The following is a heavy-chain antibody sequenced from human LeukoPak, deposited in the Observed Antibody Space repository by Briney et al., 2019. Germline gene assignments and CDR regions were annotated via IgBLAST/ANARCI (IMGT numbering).Heavy chain of an antibody. Sequence: GGSLRLSCADSGFTFSSYWMHWVRQAPGKGLMWVSRINTDGSSSNYAGSVKGRFTISRDNAKNTLDLQMNSLRAEDTAVYYCARVYSYSDPMDHWGQGTLVTVSS. CDR2: INTDGSSS. V-gene: IGHV3-74*01. D-gene: IGHD1-26*01. CDR3: ARVYSYSDPMDH. J-gene: IGHJ4*02. CDR1: GFTFSSYW.